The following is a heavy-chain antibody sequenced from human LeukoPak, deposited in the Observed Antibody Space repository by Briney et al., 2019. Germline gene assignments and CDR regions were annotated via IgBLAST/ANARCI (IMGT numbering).Heavy chain of an antibody. CDR2: INQDGSDI. V-gene: IGHV3-7*05. CDR1: GLTFSNYW. Sequence: GGSLRLSCVDSGLTFSNYWMTWVRQAPGKGLEWVANINQDGSDIHYVDSVRGRFTISRDNAKNSVYLQMNSLRAEDTALYYCATHNNWRIEYWGQGTLVTVSS. J-gene: IGHJ4*02. CDR3: ATHNNWRIEY. D-gene: IGHD1-20*01.